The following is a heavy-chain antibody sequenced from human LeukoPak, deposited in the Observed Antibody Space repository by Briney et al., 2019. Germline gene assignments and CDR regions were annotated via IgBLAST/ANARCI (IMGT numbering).Heavy chain of an antibody. CDR1: GGSISSYY. D-gene: IGHD3-9*01. V-gene: IGHV4-59*01. CDR2: IYYSGST. J-gene: IGHJ4*02. Sequence: SETLSLTCTVSGGSISSYYWSWIRQPPGKGLEWIGYIYYSGSTNYNPSLKSRVTISVDTSKNQFSLKLSSVTAADTAVYYCVRSSGYDILTGYYHYFDYWGQGTLVTVSS. CDR3: VRSSGYDILTGYYHYFDY.